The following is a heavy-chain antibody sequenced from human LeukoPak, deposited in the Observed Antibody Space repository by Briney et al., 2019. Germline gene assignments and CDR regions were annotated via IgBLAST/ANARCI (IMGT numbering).Heavy chain of an antibody. J-gene: IGHJ5*02. V-gene: IGHV3-48*02. CDR1: GFTFSSYS. D-gene: IGHD3-3*02. Sequence: PGGSLRLSCAASGFTFSSYSMNWVRQAPGKGLEWVSYISSSSSTIYYADSVKGRFTISRDNAKNSLYLQVNSQRDEDTAVYYCAAFLEWLFTFEPWGQGTLVTVSS. CDR3: AAFLEWLFTFEP. CDR2: ISSSSSTI.